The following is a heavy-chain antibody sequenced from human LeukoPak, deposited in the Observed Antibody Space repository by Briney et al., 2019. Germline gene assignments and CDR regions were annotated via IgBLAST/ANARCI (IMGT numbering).Heavy chain of an antibody. J-gene: IGHJ2*01. Sequence: SETLSLTCTVSGGSISSGDYYWSWIRPPPGKGLEWIGYIYYSGSTYYNPSLKSRVTISVDTSKNQFSLKLSSVTAADTAVYYCARVYYYDSSDWYFDLWGRGTLVAVSS. CDR2: IYYSGST. D-gene: IGHD3-22*01. V-gene: IGHV4-30-4*01. CDR1: GGSISSGDYY. CDR3: ARVYYYDSSDWYFDL.